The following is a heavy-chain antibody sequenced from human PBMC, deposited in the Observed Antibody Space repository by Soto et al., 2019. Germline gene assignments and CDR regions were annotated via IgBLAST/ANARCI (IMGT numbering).Heavy chain of an antibody. D-gene: IGHD3-10*01. V-gene: IGHV3-7*01. J-gene: IGHJ4*02. Sequence: EVELVESGGGLVQPGGSLRLSCAASGFTFNSFWMTWVRQAPGKGLECVAHINQDGGERYYVDSVKGRFTISRDNAKNSLYLPMTGLRGEDTAVYYCAREGIGEFGFWGQGTLVTVSS. CDR3: AREGIGEFGF. CDR1: GFTFNSFW. CDR2: INQDGGER.